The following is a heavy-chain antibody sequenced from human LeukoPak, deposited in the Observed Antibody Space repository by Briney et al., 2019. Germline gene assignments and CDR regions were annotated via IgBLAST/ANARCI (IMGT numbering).Heavy chain of an antibody. J-gene: IGHJ5*02. CDR1: GYSISSGYY. Sequence: KTSETLSLTCTVSGYSISSGYYWGWIRQPPGQGLEWIGSIYHSGSTNYNPSLKSRVTISVDTSKNQFSLKLSSVTAADTAVYYCARDLFIAAETHHWFDPWGQGTLVTVSS. CDR2: IYHSGST. CDR3: ARDLFIAAETHHWFDP. D-gene: IGHD6-13*01. V-gene: IGHV4-38-2*02.